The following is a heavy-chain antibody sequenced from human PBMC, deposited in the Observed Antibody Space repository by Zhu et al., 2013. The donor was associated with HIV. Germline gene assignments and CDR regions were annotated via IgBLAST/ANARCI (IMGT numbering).Heavy chain of an antibody. CDR1: GGTLNSDA. CDR2: IVPIFGTT. J-gene: IGHJ3*02. CDR3: ARGHYYGSGSYYNGDAFDI. Sequence: QVQLVQSGAEVKKPGSSVKVSCKTSGGTLNSDAITWVRQAPGQGLEWMGTIVPIFGTTNHAQKFQGRVTITRNTSISTAYMELSSLRSEDTAVYYCARGHYYGSGSYYNGDAFDIWGQGTMVTVSS. V-gene: IGHV1-69*06. D-gene: IGHD3-10*01.